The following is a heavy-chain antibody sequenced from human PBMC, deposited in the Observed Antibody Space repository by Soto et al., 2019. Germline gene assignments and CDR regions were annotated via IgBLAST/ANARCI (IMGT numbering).Heavy chain of an antibody. V-gene: IGHV3-30*18. J-gene: IGHJ4*02. D-gene: IGHD5-18*01. CDR3: AKDRGIQLWEHPFDY. CDR2: ISDNGSNK. CDR1: GFTFSSYG. Sequence: PGGSLRLSCAASGFTFSSYGMHWVRQAPGKGLEWAAVISDNGSNKYYADSVKGRFTISRDNSKNTLYLQMNSLRAEDTAVYYCAKDRGIQLWEHPFDYWGQGTLVTVSS.